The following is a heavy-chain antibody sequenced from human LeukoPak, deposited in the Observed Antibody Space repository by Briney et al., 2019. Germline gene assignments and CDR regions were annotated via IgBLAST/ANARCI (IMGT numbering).Heavy chain of an antibody. CDR2: ISGSGGST. CDR1: GFTFSSYA. D-gene: IGHD3-10*01. V-gene: IGHV3-23*01. Sequence: GGSLRLSCAASGFTFSSYAMTWVRQAPGKGLEWVSAISGSGGSTYYADSVNGRFTISRDNYKNTLYLQMNSMRAEDAAVYYCAKSPYGSAFWGQGTLVTVSS. J-gene: IGHJ4*02. CDR3: AKSPYGSAF.